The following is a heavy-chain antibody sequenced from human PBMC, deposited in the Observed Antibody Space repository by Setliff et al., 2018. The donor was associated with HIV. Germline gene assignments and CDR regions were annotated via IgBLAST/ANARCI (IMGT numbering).Heavy chain of an antibody. CDR3: ARVQGYCSSTICSNWFDP. V-gene: IGHV4-34*09. D-gene: IGHD2-2*01. J-gene: IGHJ5*02. CDR1: GGSFSGYY. CDR2: IDHSGST. Sequence: SETLSLTCAIYGGSFSGYYWSWIRQPPGKGLEWIGEIDHSGSTYYNPSLKSRVAISVDTSKNQFSLKLSSVTAADTAVYYCARVQGYCSSTICSNWFDPWGQGTLVTVSS.